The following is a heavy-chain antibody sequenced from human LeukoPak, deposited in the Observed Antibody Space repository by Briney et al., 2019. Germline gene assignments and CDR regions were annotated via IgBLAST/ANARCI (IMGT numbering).Heavy chain of an antibody. CDR1: GFTFSSYG. CDR3: AKDGGYSSSWYSLDY. D-gene: IGHD6-13*01. V-gene: IGHV3-30*02. Sequence: GGSLRLSCAASGFTFSSYGMHWVRQAPCKGLEWVAVIWYDGSNKYYADSVKGRFTISRDNSKNTLYLQMNSLRAEDTAVYYCAKDGGYSSSWYSLDYWGQGTLVTVSS. CDR2: IWYDGSNK. J-gene: IGHJ4*02.